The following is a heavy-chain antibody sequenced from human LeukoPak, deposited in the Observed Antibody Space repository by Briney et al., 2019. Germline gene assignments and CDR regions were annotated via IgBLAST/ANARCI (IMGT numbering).Heavy chain of an antibody. D-gene: IGHD3-10*02. CDR3: ARSTGSTMFIDY. CDR1: GYSISSGYY. Sequence: SETLSLTCAVSGYSISSGYYWGWIRQPPGKGVEWIGSIYHSGSTYYNPSLKSRVTISVDTSKNQFSLKRSSVTAADTAVYYCARSTGSTMFIDYWGQGTLVTVSS. J-gene: IGHJ4*02. V-gene: IGHV4-38-2*01. CDR2: IYHSGST.